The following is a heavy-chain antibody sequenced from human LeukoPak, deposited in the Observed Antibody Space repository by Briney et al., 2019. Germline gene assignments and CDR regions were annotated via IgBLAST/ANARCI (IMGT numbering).Heavy chain of an antibody. CDR2: ISSSSTTI. V-gene: IGHV3-48*01. J-gene: IGHJ4*02. CDR1: GFTFNTYG. CDR3: ARGPVDF. Sequence: GGSLRLSCAASGFTFNTYGMNWVRQAPGKGLEWVSYISSSSTTIQYADSVRGRFTIFRDNAKNSVYLQMNSLRAEDTALYYCARGPVDFWGQGTLVTVSS.